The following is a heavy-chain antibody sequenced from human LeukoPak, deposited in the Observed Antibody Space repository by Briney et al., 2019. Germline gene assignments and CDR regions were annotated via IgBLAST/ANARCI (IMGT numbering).Heavy chain of an antibody. D-gene: IGHD6-19*01. V-gene: IGHV3-30*02. Sequence: GGSLRLSCAASGFTFSSHGMHWVRQAPGKGLEWVAFIRYDGSNKYYADSVKGRFTISRDNAKNSLYLQMNSLRAEDTAVYYCASDPFAIAVAAPLDYWGQGTLVTVSS. CDR2: IRYDGSNK. CDR1: GFTFSSHG. CDR3: ASDPFAIAVAAPLDY. J-gene: IGHJ4*02.